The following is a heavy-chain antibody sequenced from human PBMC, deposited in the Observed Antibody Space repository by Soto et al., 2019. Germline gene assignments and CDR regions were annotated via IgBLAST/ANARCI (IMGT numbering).Heavy chain of an antibody. J-gene: IGHJ4*02. CDR1: GGSISSGGYY. D-gene: IGHD5-18*01. CDR3: ARREYSYGYTPFDY. V-gene: IGHV4-31*03. CDR2: IYYSGST. Sequence: ASETLSLTCTVSGGSISSGGYYWSWIRQHPGKGLEWIGYIYYSGSTYYNPSLKSRVTISVDTSKNQFSLKLSSVPAADTAVYYCARREYSYGYTPFDYGGQGTLVPVSS.